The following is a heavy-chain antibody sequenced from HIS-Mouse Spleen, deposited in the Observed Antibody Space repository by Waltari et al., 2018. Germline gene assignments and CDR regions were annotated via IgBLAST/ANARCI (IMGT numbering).Heavy chain of an antibody. Sequence: EVQLVESGGGLVQPGGSLRLSCAASGFTFRRYDIHGVRQATGKGLEWVSAIGTAGDTYYPGSVKGRFTISRENAKNSLYLQMNSLRAGDTAVYYCARGYSNYVPYFDYWGQGTLVTVSS. CDR1: GFTFRRYD. J-gene: IGHJ4*02. CDR2: IGTAGDT. CDR3: ARGYSNYVPYFDY. D-gene: IGHD4-4*01. V-gene: IGHV3-13*01.